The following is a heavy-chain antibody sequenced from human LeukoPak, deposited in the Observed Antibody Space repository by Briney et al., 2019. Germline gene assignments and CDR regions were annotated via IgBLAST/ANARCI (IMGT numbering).Heavy chain of an antibody. J-gene: IGHJ4*02. CDR1: GFTFSSYA. Sequence: GGSLRLSCAASGFTFSSYAMHWVRQAPGKGLEWVAVISYDGSNKYFADSVKGRFTISRDNSKNTLYLQMNSLRAEDAAVYYCARETYSSFDSWGQGTLVTVSS. D-gene: IGHD6-13*01. V-gene: IGHV3-30*04. CDR2: ISYDGSNK. CDR3: ARETYSSFDS.